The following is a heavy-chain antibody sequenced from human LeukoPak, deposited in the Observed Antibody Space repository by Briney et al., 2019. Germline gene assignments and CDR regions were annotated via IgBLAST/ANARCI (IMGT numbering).Heavy chain of an antibody. D-gene: IGHD3-22*01. CDR2: INHSGST. Sequence: SETLSLTCAVYGGSFSGYYWSWIRQPPGKGLEWIGEINHSGSTNYNPSLKSRVTMSVDTSKNQFSLKLSSVTAADTAVYYCARHLGYYYDSSGYYYVGYFDYWGQGTLVTVSS. CDR1: GGSFSGYY. V-gene: IGHV4-34*01. J-gene: IGHJ4*02. CDR3: ARHLGYYYDSSGYYYVGYFDY.